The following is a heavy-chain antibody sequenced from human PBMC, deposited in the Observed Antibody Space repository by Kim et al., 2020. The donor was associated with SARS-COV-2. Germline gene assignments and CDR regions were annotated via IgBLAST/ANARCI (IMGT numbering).Heavy chain of an antibody. V-gene: IGHV3-53*01. CDR2: IIRGGTT. CDR3: ATKPVGDGSSFFDY. Sequence: GGSLRLSCAASGLTVTSNHMTWIRQAPGRGLEWVSAIIRGGTTYYAASVQGRFSTFRDYYKKTLSFQLNSLRAADKTTYYCATKPVGDGSSFFDYWGEGT. CDR1: GLTVTSNH. J-gene: IGHJ4*03. D-gene: IGHD3-10*01.